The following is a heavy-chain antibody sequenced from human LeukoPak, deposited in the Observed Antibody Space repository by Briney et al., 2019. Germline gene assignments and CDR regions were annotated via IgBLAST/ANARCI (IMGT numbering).Heavy chain of an antibody. J-gene: IGHJ6*02. D-gene: IGHD4-17*01. CDR3: AKSYYGDRYYYYYGMDV. CDR1: GFTFSSYA. Sequence: SGGSLRLSCATPGFTFSSYAMGWVRQAPGKGLEWVSSISGSGGSTYYADSVKGRFTISRDNSKNTLYLQMNSLRAEDTAVYYCAKSYYGDRYYYYYGMDVWGQGTTVTVSS. V-gene: IGHV3-23*01. CDR2: ISGSGGST.